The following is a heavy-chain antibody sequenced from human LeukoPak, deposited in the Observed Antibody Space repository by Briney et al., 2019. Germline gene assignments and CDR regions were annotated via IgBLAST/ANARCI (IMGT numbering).Heavy chain of an antibody. J-gene: IGHJ5*02. CDR3: ARLIAAAGTVNWFDP. D-gene: IGHD6-13*01. Sequence: ASVKVSCKASGYTFTSYDINCVRQATGQGLEWMGWMNPNSGNTGYAQKFQGRVTITRNTSISTAYMELSSLRSEDTAVYYCARLIAAAGTVNWFDPWGQGTLVTVSS. CDR1: GYTFTSYD. V-gene: IGHV1-8*03. CDR2: MNPNSGNT.